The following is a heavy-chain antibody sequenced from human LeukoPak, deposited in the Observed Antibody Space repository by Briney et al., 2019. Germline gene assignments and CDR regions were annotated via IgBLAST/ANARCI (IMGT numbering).Heavy chain of an antibody. Sequence: ASVQVSCQASGGTFNSYAISWVRQAPGHGLAWMGGIIPIFGSADYARKFQGRGTIPTDESTSAAYMELSSLTPADPAVYYCAIKPYYDFWSGYPDYWGQGTLVTVSS. CDR3: AIKPYYDFWSGYPDY. CDR2: IIPIFGSA. V-gene: IGHV1-69*05. D-gene: IGHD3-3*01. J-gene: IGHJ4*02. CDR1: GGTFNSYA.